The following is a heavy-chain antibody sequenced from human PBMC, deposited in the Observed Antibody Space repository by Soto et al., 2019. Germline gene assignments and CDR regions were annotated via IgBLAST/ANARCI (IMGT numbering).Heavy chain of an antibody. D-gene: IGHD3-3*01. V-gene: IGHV6-1*01. J-gene: IGHJ5*01. Sequence: SQTLSLTCAISGDSFSSNTVAWNWIRQSPSRGLEWLGRTYYRSKWYDDYAESVKSRITINPDTSKNQFSLHLNSVTPEDTAVYYWQRSGFGHQLHCLDSWGKGPLVTASP. CDR1: GDSFSSNTVA. CDR3: QRSGFGHQLHCLDS. CDR2: TYYRSKWYD.